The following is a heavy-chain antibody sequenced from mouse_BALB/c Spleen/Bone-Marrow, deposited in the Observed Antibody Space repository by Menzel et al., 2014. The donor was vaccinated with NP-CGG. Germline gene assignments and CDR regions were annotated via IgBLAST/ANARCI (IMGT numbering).Heavy chain of an antibody. CDR3: ARERNWDSFAY. CDR1: GYTFTSYT. Sequence: QVHVKQSGAELARPGASVKTSCKASGYTFTSYTMHWVKQRPGQGLEWIGYINPSSGYTNYNQKFKDKATLTADKSSSTAYMQLSSLTSEDSAVYYCARERNWDSFAYWGQGTLVTVSA. J-gene: IGHJ3*01. D-gene: IGHD4-1*01. CDR2: INPSSGYT. V-gene: IGHV1-4*01.